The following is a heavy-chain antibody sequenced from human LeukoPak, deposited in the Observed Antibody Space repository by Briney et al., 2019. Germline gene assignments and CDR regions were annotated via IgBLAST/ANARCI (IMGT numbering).Heavy chain of an antibody. D-gene: IGHD3-16*01. CDR3: ARELRGGSFDI. J-gene: IGHJ3*02. CDR1: GYTFTGYY. V-gene: IGHV1-2*02. Sequence: ASVKVSCKASGYTFTGYYMHWVRQAPGQGLEWMGWINPNSGGTNYAQKFQGRVTMTRDTSIRTAYMQLTRLRSDDTAVYYCARELRGGSFDIWGQGTVVTVSS. CDR2: INPNSGGT.